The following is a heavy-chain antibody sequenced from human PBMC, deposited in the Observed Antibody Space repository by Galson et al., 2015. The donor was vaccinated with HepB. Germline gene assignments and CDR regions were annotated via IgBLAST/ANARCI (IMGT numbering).Heavy chain of an antibody. CDR1: GFTVSSNY. Sequence: SLRLSCAASGFTVSSNYMSWVRQAPGKGLEWVSVIYSGGSTYYADSVKGRFTISRDNSKNTLYLQMNSLRAEDTAVYYCARTTYYYVYFDYWGLGTLVTVSS. CDR3: ARTTYYYVYFDY. J-gene: IGHJ4*02. D-gene: IGHD3-10*02. V-gene: IGHV3-66*01. CDR2: IYSGGST.